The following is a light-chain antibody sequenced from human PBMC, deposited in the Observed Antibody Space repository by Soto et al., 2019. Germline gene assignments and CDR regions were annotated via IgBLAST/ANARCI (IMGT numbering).Light chain of an antibody. J-gene: IGLJ2*01. Sequence: QSVLTQPPSVSGSPGQSVTISCTGTSSDVGTYNRVSWYQQPPGTAPKLIIYDVSNRPSGVPDRFSGSKSANTASLTISGLQAEDEADYYCNSYTSGSTFVVFGGGTKVTVL. CDR2: DVS. CDR1: SSDVGTYNR. CDR3: NSYTSGSTFVV. V-gene: IGLV2-18*02.